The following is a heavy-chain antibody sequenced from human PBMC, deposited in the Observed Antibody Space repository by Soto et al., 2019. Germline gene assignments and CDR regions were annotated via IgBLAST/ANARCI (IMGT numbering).Heavy chain of an antibody. CDR1: RFTLSSYA. CDR2: TSYDGSNK. D-gene: IGHD3-22*01. J-gene: IGHJ4*02. V-gene: IGHV3-30-3*01. CDR3: ARGVSVVITHFDY. Sequence: GGSLRLSCAASRFTLSSYAMHWVRQAPGKGLEWVAVTSYDGSNKYYADSMKGRFTISRDNSKNTLYLQMNSLRPEDTAVYYCARGVSVVITHFDYWGQGTLVTVSS.